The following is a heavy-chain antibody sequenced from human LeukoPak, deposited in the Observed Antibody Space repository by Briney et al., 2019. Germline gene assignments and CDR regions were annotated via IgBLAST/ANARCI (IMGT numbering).Heavy chain of an antibody. CDR2: IIPIFGTT. CDR3: ARQGYSSSWYGGAFDI. J-gene: IGHJ3*02. V-gene: IGHV1-69*01. D-gene: IGHD6-13*01. CDR1: QGTFSSYA. Sequence: SVKVSCKASQGTFSSYAISWVRQAPGQGLEWMGGIIPIFGTTNYAQNFQGRVTLTADESTSTAYMELNSLRSEDTAIYYCARQGYSSSWYGGAFDIWGQGTMVTVSS.